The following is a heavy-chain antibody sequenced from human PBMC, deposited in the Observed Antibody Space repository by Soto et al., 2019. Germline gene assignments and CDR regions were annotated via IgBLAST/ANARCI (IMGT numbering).Heavy chain of an antibody. CDR1: GFTFRSYA. D-gene: IGHD2-15*01. CDR3: ARGGSWSGGMDV. J-gene: IGHJ6*02. CDR2: ISGSGGST. V-gene: IGHV3-23*01. Sequence: EVQLLESGGGLVQPGGSLRLSCAASGFTFRSYAMSWVRQAPGKGLEWVSAISGSGGSTYYADSVKGRFTISRDNSKNTLYLQMNSLRAEDTAVYYCARGGSWSGGMDVWGQGTTVTVSS.